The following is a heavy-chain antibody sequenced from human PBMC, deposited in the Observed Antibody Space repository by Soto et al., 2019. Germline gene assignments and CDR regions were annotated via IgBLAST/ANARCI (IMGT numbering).Heavy chain of an antibody. J-gene: IGHJ5*02. V-gene: IGHV1-18*04. CDR1: GYTFTSYG. Sequence: QVQLVQSGAEVKKPGASVKVSCKASGYTFTSYGISWVRQAPGQGLEWMGWISAYNGNTNYAQKLQGRVTMTTDTATSTADMELRSLRSDDTAVYYCARGMVFRYCEPEGWFDPWGQGTLVTVSS. CDR2: ISAYNGNT. CDR3: ARGMVFRYCEPEGWFDP. D-gene: IGHD3-9*01.